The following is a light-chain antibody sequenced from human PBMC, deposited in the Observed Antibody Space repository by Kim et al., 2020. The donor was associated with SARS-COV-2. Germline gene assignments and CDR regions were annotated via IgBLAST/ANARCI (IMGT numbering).Light chain of an antibody. CDR2: GAS. CDR1: QSVSSMY. V-gene: IGKV3-20*01. Sequence: SPGERATLSCRASQSVSSMYLAWYQQKPGQAPRLLIYGASSRATCIPDRFSGSGSGTDFTLTISRLEPEDCAVYYCQQYENSPWTFGQGTKVDIK. CDR3: QQYENSPWT. J-gene: IGKJ1*01.